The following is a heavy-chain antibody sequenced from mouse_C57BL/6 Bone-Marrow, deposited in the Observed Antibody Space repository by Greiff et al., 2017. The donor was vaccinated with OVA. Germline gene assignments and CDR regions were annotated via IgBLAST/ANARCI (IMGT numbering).Heavy chain of an antibody. V-gene: IGHV1-81*01. D-gene: IGHD4-1*01. J-gene: IGHJ3*01. Sequence: QVQLQRSGAELARPGASVKLSCKASGYTFTSYGISWVKQRTGQGLEWIGEIYPRSGNPYYNEKFKGKATLTADKSSSTAYMELRSLTSDDSAVYFFATNWVLFAYWGQGTLVTVSA. CDR1: GYTFTSYG. CDR3: ATNWVLFAY. CDR2: IYPRSGNP.